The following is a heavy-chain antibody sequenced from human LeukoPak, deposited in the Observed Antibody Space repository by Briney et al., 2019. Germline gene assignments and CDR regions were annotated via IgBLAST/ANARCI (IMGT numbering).Heavy chain of an antibody. CDR3: TKDREVVTLIEGVFNS. CDR2: ISWNSGRI. Sequence: GGSLRLSCAASGFMFRDYTMHWVRQAPGKGLEWVSGISWNSGRIAYADSVKGRFTISRDNAKNSLYLQMDSLRAEVTALYYCTKDREVVTLIEGVFNSWGQGTLVTVSS. CDR1: GFMFRDYT. D-gene: IGHD2-21*02. J-gene: IGHJ4*02. V-gene: IGHV3-9*01.